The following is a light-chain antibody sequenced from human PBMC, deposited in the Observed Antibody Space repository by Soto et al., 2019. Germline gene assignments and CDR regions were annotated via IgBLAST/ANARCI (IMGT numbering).Light chain of an antibody. J-gene: IGKJ3*01. V-gene: IGKV3-20*01. CDR1: QSVSSSY. Sequence: EIVLTQSPGTLSLSPGERATLSCRASQSVSSSYLARYQQKPGQAPRLLIYGASSRATGIPDRFSGSGSGTDFTLTISRLEPEDFAVYYCQQYGSSPPKTFGPGTKVDIK. CDR3: QQYGSSPPKT. CDR2: GAS.